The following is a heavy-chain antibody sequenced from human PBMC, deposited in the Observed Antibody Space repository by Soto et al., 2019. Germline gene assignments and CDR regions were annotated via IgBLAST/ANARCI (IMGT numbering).Heavy chain of an antibody. J-gene: IGHJ4*01. Sequence: QVQLVQSGAEVKRPGSSVKVSCQASGDTFNFYSINWIRQAPGLGLELMGRVNPIFSMSNYAQKFQGRVTMTANKSTSTAYMELSSLRSEHTHIYYCARSYGAGYRAFDYWGQGALVTLSS. V-gene: IGHV1-69*02. CDR3: ARSYGAGYRAFDY. D-gene: IGHD3-10*01. CDR1: GDTFNFYS. CDR2: VNPIFSMS.